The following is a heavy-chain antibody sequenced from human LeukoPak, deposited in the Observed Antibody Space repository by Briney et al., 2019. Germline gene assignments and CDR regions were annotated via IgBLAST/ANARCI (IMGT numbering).Heavy chain of an antibody. Sequence: PGRSLRLSCAASGFTFDDYAMHWVRQAPGKGLEWVSGISWNSGSIGYADSVKGRFTISRDNAKNSLYLQMNSLRTEDTAVYYCARGLPNYYGMDVWGQGTTVTVSS. J-gene: IGHJ6*02. CDR2: ISWNSGSI. CDR3: ARGLPNYYGMDV. CDR1: GFTFDDYA. V-gene: IGHV3-9*01.